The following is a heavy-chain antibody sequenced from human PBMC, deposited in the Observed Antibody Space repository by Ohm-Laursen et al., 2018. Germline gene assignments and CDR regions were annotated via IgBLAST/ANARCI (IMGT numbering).Heavy chain of an antibody. D-gene: IGHD3-9*01. V-gene: IGHV1-2*02. Sequence: GASVKVSCKPSAYTFTGYLMHWVRQAPGPGLEWMGWINPNSGGTKYSQKFQGRVTMTRDTSINTAYMELSSLRSEDTAVYYCARSGDILTGYYRPVDYWGQGTLVTVSS. CDR1: AYTFTGYL. CDR3: ARSGDILTGYYRPVDY. CDR2: INPNSGGT. J-gene: IGHJ4*02.